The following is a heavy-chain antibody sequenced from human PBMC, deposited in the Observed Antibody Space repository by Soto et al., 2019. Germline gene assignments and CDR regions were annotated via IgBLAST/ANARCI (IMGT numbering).Heavy chain of an antibody. D-gene: IGHD3-3*01. Sequence: GESLKISCKGSGYSFTSYLSGWVRQMPGKGLEWMGIIYPGDSDTRYSPSFQGQVTISADKSISTAYLQWSSLKASDTAMYYCARRPYDFRDWYFDLWGRGTLVTVSS. J-gene: IGHJ2*01. V-gene: IGHV5-51*01. CDR2: IYPGDSDT. CDR1: GYSFTSYL. CDR3: ARRPYDFRDWYFDL.